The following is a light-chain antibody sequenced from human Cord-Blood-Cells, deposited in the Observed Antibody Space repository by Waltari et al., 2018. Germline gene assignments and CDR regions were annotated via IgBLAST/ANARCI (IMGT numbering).Light chain of an antibody. J-gene: IGLJ3*02. CDR2: DVS. CDR3: SSYTSSSTLV. CDR1: CSDVGGYNY. Sequence: QYALTQPASVSGSPGQSITISCTGTCSDVGGYNYVSWYQQHPGKAPKLMIYDVSNRPSGVSNRFSGSKSGNTASLTISGLQAEDEADYYCSSYTSSSTLVFGGGTKLTVL. V-gene: IGLV2-14*03.